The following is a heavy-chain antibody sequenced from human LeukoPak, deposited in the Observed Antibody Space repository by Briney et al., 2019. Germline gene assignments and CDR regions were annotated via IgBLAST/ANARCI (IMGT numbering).Heavy chain of an antibody. CDR3: ASDALYGYDAFDI. Sequence: ASVKVSCKASGYTFTGYYMHWVRQAPGQGLEWMGIINPSGGSTSYAQKFQGRVTMTRDTSTSTVYMELSSLRSEDTAVYYCASDALYGYDAFDIWGQGTMVTVSS. CDR1: GYTFTGYY. V-gene: IGHV1-46*01. CDR2: INPSGGST. J-gene: IGHJ3*02. D-gene: IGHD4-17*01.